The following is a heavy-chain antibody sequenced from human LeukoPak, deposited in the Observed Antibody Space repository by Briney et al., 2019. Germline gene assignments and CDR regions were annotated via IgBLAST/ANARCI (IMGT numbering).Heavy chain of an antibody. J-gene: IGHJ6*02. CDR2: INPNSGGT. V-gene: IGHV1-2*02. Sequence: ASVKVSCKASGYTFTDYYMHWVRQAPGQGLEWMGWINPNSGGTNYAQKFQGRVTMTTDTSISTAYMEVSRLRSDDTAVYYCARVRIGQQLDKYYYYAMDVWGQGTTVTVSS. CDR1: GYTFTDYY. CDR3: ARVRIGQQLDKYYYYAMDV. D-gene: IGHD6-13*01.